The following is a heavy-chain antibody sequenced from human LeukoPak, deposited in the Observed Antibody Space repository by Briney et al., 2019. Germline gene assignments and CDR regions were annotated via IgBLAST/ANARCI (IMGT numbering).Heavy chain of an antibody. CDR2: ISSSSRYI. CDR1: GFSFNTYS. CDR3: ARARGYDSGVFGMDV. Sequence: SGGSLTLSCVASGFSFNTYSMNWVRQAPGKGLEWVSSISSSSRYIFYPESLKGRLTISRDNAKKSLYLQISSLTDGDTAIYYCARARGYDSGVFGMDVWGQGTAVTVSS. D-gene: IGHD5-12*01. J-gene: IGHJ6*02. V-gene: IGHV3-21*01.